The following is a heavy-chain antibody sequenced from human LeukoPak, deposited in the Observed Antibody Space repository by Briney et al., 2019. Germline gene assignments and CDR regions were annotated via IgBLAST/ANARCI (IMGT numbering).Heavy chain of an antibody. J-gene: IGHJ4*02. D-gene: IGHD6-13*01. CDR3: AKYIKAAAPYFDY. CDR2: IQYDGSNK. Sequence: GGSLRLSCAASGFTFSSYGMHWVRQAPGKGLEWVAFIQYDGSNKYYADSVKGRFTISRDNSKNTLYLQMNSMRAEDTAVYYCAKYIKAAAPYFDYWGQGTLVTVSS. V-gene: IGHV3-30*02. CDR1: GFTFSSYG.